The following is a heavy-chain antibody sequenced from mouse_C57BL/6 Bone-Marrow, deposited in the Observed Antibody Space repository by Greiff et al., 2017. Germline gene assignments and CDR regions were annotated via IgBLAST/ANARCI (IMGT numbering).Heavy chain of an antibody. Sequence: EVQLQESGGGLVQPGESLKLSCESNEYEFPSHDMSWVRKTPEKRLELVAAINSDGGSTYYPDTMERRFIISRDNTKKTLYLQMSSLRSEDTALYYCASPNPYYYAMDYWGQGTSVTVSS. CDR1: EYEFPSHD. CDR2: INSDGGST. CDR3: ASPNPYYYAMDY. V-gene: IGHV5-2*01. D-gene: IGHD6-1*01. J-gene: IGHJ4*01.